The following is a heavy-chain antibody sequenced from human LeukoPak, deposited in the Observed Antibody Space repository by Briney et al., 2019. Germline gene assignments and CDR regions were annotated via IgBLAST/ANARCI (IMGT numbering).Heavy chain of an antibody. D-gene: IGHD4-17*01. CDR3: ARSYGDYGDY. V-gene: IGHV4-61*01. Sequence: SETLSLTCTVSGGSVSSGSYYWSWIRQPPGKGLEWIGYIYYNGSTNYNPSLKSRVTISVDTSKNQFSLKLSSVTAADTAVYYCARSYGDYGDYWGQGTLVTVSS. CDR1: GGSVSSGSYY. CDR2: IYYNGST. J-gene: IGHJ4*02.